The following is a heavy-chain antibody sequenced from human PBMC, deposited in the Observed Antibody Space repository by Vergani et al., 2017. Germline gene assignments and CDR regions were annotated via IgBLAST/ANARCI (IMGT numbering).Heavy chain of an antibody. V-gene: IGHV1-2*02. CDR1: GYTFTGYY. D-gene: IGHD2-2*01. Sequence: QVQLVQSGAEVKKPGASVKVSCKASGYTFTGYYMHWVRQAPGQGLEWMGWINPNSGGTNYAQKFQGRVTMTRDTSISTASMELSRLRSDDTAVYYCARPIVVVPAASRYYYYGMDVWGQGTTVTVSS. CDR3: ARPIVVVPAASRYYYYGMDV. J-gene: IGHJ6*02. CDR2: INPNSGGT.